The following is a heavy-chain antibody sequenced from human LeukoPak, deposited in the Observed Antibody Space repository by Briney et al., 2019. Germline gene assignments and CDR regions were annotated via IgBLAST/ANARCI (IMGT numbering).Heavy chain of an antibody. V-gene: IGHV3-23*01. CDR1: GVTFSSYG. D-gene: IGHD2-21*02. CDR2: ISVSGGST. CDR3: AKTLWGLTLLSSDH. Sequence: GGSLRLSCAASGVTFSSYGRSWVRQAPGKGLEWVSAISVSGGSTYYADSVKRRFTIYRDNSKNTLYLHMNSLRAADTAVYYCAKTLWGLTLLSSDHWGQGTLVTVSS. J-gene: IGHJ4*02.